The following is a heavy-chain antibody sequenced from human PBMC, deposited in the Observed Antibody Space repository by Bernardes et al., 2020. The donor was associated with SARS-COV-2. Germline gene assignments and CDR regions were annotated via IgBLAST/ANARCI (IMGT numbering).Heavy chain of an antibody. D-gene: IGHD6-19*01. J-gene: IGHJ6*02. V-gene: IGHV3-23*01. Sequence: GGSLRLSCAASGFAFGMSAMGWVRQAPGKGLQWVSSISGTGTTKYYAESVKGRFTISRDNSKNSLYLQMNSLRAEDTAVYYCARDRSGAGPIYYYYGMDVWGQGTTVTVSS. CDR1: GFAFGMSA. CDR3: ARDRSGAGPIYYYYGMDV. CDR2: ISGTGTTK.